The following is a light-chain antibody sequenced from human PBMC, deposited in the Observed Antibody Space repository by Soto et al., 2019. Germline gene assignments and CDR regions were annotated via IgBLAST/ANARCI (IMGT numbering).Light chain of an antibody. CDR2: TTS. CDR1: QSIRND. V-gene: IGKV1-39*01. J-gene: IGKJ1*01. Sequence: DIQMTQSPSSLSASVGDRVTITCRASQSIRNDLNWYQQRPGKAPKLLMYTTSNLERGVPSRFSGRGSGTHFTLTINNLQPEDFGTYFCQQGFSRPRTFGLGTTVEVK. CDR3: QQGFSRPRT.